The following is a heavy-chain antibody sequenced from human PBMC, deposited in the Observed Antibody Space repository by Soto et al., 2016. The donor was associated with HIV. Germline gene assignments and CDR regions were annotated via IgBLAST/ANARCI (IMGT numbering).Heavy chain of an antibody. CDR2: IKSKTDGGTT. V-gene: IGHV3-15*01. CDR3: TTESKPLVWGLRTQYYYMDV. J-gene: IGHJ6*03. Sequence: EVQLVESGGGLVKPGGSLRLSCAASGFTFSNAWMSWVRQAPGKGLEWVGRIKSKTDGGTTDYAAPVKGRFTISRDDSKNTLYLQMNSLKTEDTAVYYCTTESKPLVWGLRTQYYYMDVWGKGTTVTVSS. D-gene: IGHD6-13*01. CDR1: GFTFSNAW.